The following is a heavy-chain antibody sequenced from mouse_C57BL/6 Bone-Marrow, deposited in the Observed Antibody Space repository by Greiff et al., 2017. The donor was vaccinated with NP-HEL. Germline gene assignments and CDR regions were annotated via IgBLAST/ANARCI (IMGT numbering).Heavy chain of an antibody. D-gene: IGHD1-1*01. CDR1: GYSITSGYY. J-gene: IGHJ2*01. CDR3: ARSLITTVVAGDY. V-gene: IGHV3-6*01. CDR2: ISYDGSN. Sequence: ESGPGLVKPSQSLSLTCSVTGYSITSGYYWNWIRQFPGNKLEWMGYISYDGSNNYNPSLKNRISITRDTSKNQFFLKLNSVTTEDTATYYCARSLITTVVAGDYWGQGTTLTVSS.